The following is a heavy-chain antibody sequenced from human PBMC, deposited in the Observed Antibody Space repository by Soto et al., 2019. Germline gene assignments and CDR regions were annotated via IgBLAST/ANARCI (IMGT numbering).Heavy chain of an antibody. J-gene: IGHJ4*01. D-gene: IGHD3-10*01. CDR3: ARDPGV. Sequence: QVQLQESGPGLVKPSETLSLTCTVSCGSISSGGYYLSWIRQHPGQRLEWIGYIYYRGNTYYNRSVNGRVTISVGTCKNRFSLKLSSVTPADTAVWYWARDPGVWGYGSLVPVSS. CDR1: CGSISSGGYY. CDR2: IYYRGNT. V-gene: IGHV4-31*03.